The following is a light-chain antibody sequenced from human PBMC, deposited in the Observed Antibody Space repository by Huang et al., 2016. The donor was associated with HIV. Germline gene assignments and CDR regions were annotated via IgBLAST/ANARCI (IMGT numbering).Light chain of an antibody. V-gene: IGKV3-15*01. CDR1: KSVRDK. CDR2: ATS. CDR3: QQYESWPPLT. Sequence: EIVMTQSPDTLSVSPGERATLSFRASKSVRDKLDWYQQKPGQAPSLLLHATSTRAAGVPARFSGSGSGTEFTLTISSLQSEDCGVYYCQQYESWPPLTFGGGTKVEIK. J-gene: IGKJ4*01.